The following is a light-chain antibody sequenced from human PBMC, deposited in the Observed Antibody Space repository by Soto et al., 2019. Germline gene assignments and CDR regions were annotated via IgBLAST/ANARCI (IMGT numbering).Light chain of an antibody. CDR1: QTFSNF. V-gene: IGKV1-39*01. Sequence: DIQMTQSPSSLSASVGDRVTITCRASQTFSNFLNWYQQKPGKAPKLLVHGASSLQSGVPSRFSGSGSGTDFTLTNTSLQPEDSATYYCQQSYSTPYTFGQGTKLQIK. CDR3: QQSYSTPYT. J-gene: IGKJ2*01. CDR2: GAS.